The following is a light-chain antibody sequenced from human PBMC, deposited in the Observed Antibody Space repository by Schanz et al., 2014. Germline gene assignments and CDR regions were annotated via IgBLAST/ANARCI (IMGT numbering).Light chain of an antibody. CDR3: MQGTHWPYT. Sequence: EIVMSQSPLSLPVTPGESASISCRSSQSLMHSNGYNYLDWYVQKPGQSPQLLIYLGFTRASGVSDRFSGSGSGTDFTLKISRVESEDVGVYYCMQGTHWPYTLGQGTKLEIK. CDR2: LGF. J-gene: IGKJ2*01. CDR1: QSLMHSNGYNY. V-gene: IGKV2-28*01.